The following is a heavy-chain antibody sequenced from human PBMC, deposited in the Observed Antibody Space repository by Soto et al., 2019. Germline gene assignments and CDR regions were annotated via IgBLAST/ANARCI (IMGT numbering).Heavy chain of an antibody. V-gene: IGHV2-70*01. Sequence: SGPTLVNPTQTLTLTCTFSGFSLSTSGMCVSWIRQPPGKALEWLALIDWDDDKYYSTSLKTRLTISKDTSKNQVVLTMTNMDPVDTATYYCARIRRFGSPPYYYYYYGMDVWGQGTTVTVSS. CDR2: IDWDDDK. CDR3: ARIRRFGSPPYYYYYYGMDV. J-gene: IGHJ6*02. D-gene: IGHD3-3*01. CDR1: GFSLSTSGMC.